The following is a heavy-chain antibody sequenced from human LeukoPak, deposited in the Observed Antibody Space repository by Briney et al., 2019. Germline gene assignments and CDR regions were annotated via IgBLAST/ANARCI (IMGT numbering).Heavy chain of an antibody. CDR3: ARFPHYYDSSGYSF. CDR1: GFTFSSYS. J-gene: IGHJ4*02. V-gene: IGHV3-48*02. D-gene: IGHD3-22*01. Sequence: GGSLRLSCAASGFTFSSYSMNWVRQAPGKGLEWVSYISSSSSTIYYADSVKGRFTISGDNAKNSLYLQMNSLRDEDTAVYYCARFPHYYDSSGYSFWGQGTLVTVSS. CDR2: ISSSSSTI.